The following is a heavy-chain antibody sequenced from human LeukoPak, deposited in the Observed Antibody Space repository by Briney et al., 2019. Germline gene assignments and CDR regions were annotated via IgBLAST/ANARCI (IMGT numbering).Heavy chain of an antibody. CDR1: GFTFSSYS. CDR2: ISSSSSYI. V-gene: IGHV3-21*01. CDR3: ARARQQRWYYYDSSGFAYYYYMDV. J-gene: IGHJ6*03. Sequence: GGSLRLSCAASGFTFSSYSMNWVRQAPGKGLEWVSSISSSSSYIYYADSVKGRFTISRDNAKNSLYLQMNSLRAEDTAVYYCARARQQRWYYYDSSGFAYYYYMDVWGKGTTVTVSS. D-gene: IGHD3-22*01.